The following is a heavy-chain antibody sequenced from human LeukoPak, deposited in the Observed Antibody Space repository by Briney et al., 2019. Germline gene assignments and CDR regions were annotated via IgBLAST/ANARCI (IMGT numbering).Heavy chain of an antibody. J-gene: IGHJ6*03. Sequence: ASVKVSCKASGYTFTSYDINWVRQATGQGLEWMGWMNPNSGNTGYAQKFQGRVTITRNTSISTAYMELSSLRSEDTAVYYCARGKHGYYDSSGYYYYYMDVWGKGTTATVSS. CDR1: GYTFTSYD. D-gene: IGHD3-22*01. CDR2: MNPNSGNT. CDR3: ARGKHGYYDSSGYYYYYMDV. V-gene: IGHV1-8*03.